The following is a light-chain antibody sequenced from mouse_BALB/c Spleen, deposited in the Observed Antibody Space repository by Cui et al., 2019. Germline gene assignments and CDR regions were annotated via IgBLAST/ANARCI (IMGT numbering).Light chain of an antibody. CDR3: QQWSSNPLT. V-gene: IGKV4-59*01. Sequence: QIVLTQSPAIMSASPGEKVTMTCSASSSVSYMHWYQQKSGTSPKRWIYDTSKLASGVPARFSGSGSGTSYSLTISRMEAEDAATYYCQQWSSNPLTFGAGTKLELK. CDR2: DTS. J-gene: IGKJ5*01. CDR1: SSVSY.